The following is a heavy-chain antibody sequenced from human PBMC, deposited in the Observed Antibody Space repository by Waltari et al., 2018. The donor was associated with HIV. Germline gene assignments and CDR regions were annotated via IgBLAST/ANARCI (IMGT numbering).Heavy chain of an antibody. D-gene: IGHD5-12*01. Sequence: QVSLTESGPALVTPTQTLTLTCTSSGFSLNTSEMCVAWIRQSPGKALEWLALIDWDGDKYYSTSLDTRLTISKDSSKNQVTLTMTNMAPVDTGTYYCARVRNSDYDYIVDYWGQGALVTVSS. J-gene: IGHJ4*02. V-gene: IGHV2-70*01. CDR1: GFSLNTSEMC. CDR2: IDWDGDK. CDR3: ARVRNSDYDYIVDY.